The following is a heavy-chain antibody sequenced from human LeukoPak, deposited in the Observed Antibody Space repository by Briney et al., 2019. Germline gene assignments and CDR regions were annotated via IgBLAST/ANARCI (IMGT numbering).Heavy chain of an antibody. V-gene: IGHV4-39*07. D-gene: IGHD3-22*01. Sequence: SETLSFTCTVSGGSISSSSYYWGWIRQPPGKGLEWIGSIYYSGSTYYNPSLKSRVTISVDTSKNQFSLKLSSVTAADTAVYYCARALDDYYDSSGYYFDYWGQGTLVTVSS. CDR2: IYYSGST. CDR3: ARALDDYYDSSGYYFDY. CDR1: GGSISSSSYY. J-gene: IGHJ4*02.